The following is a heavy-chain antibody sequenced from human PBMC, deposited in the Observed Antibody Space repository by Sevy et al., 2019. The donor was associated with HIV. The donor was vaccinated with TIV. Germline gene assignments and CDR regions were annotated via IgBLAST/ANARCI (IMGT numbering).Heavy chain of an antibody. CDR2: IYYSGST. CDR3: ARDSPRDTAMANYGMDV. V-gene: IGHV4-31*03. Sequence: SETLSLTCTVSGGSISSGGYYWSWIRQHPGKGLEWIGYIYYSGSTCYNPSLKSRVTISVDTSKNQFSLKLSSVTAADTAVYYCARDSPRDTAMANYGMDVWGQGTTVTVSS. J-gene: IGHJ6*02. CDR1: GGSISSGGYY. D-gene: IGHD5-18*01.